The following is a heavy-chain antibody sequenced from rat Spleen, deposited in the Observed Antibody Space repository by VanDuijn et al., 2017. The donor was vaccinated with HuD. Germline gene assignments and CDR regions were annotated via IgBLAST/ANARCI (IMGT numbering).Heavy chain of an antibody. CDR1: GFTFSDNY. J-gene: IGHJ4*01. CDR2: ISHDGSST. D-gene: IGHD1-4*01. CDR3: SRRRGVMDA. Sequence: EVQLVESDGGLVQPGRSLKLSCAVSGFTFSDNYMAWVRQAPTKGLEWVATISHDGSSTYYRDPEKGRFTISRDNAKSTLYLQMNSLRSEDTATYYCSRRRGVMDAWGQGASVTVSS. V-gene: IGHV5-29*01.